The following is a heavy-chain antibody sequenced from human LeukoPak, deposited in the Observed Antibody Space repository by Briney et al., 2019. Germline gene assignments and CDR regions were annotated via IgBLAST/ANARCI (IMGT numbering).Heavy chain of an antibody. D-gene: IGHD5-24*01. Sequence: PSETLSLTCTVSGGSISSGSYYWSWIRQPAGKGLEWIGRIYITGSTNYNPSLKSRVTISVDTSKNQFSLKLSSVTAADTAVYYCARDYEMATIGALLLDYWGQGTLVTVSS. CDR3: ARDYEMATIGALLLDY. CDR2: IYITGST. J-gene: IGHJ4*02. CDR1: GGSISSGSYY. V-gene: IGHV4-61*02.